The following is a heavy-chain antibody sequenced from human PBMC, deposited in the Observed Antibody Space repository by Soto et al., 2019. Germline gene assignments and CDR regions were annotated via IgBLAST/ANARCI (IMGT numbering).Heavy chain of an antibody. D-gene: IGHD6-6*01. CDR2: INAHSGGT. V-gene: IGHV1-2*02. CDR1: GFSFTGYY. CDR3: AKDLTRQLAYWLDP. Sequence: ASVKVSCKASGFSFTGYYIHWLRQAPGQGLEWMGWINAHSGGTEYAQKFQGRVTLTRDTSIATAYLTLTSLASDDTALYYCAKDLTRQLAYWLDPWGQGTQVTVSS. J-gene: IGHJ5*02.